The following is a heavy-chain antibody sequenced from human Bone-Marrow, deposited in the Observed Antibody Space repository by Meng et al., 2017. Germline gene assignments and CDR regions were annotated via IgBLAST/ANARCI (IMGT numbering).Heavy chain of an antibody. CDR1: GFTFSSYW. CDR3: AREVNGVDY. V-gene: IGHV3-7*01. Sequence: GESLKISCAASGFTFSSYWMSWVRQAPGKGLEWVANIKQDGSEKYYVDSVKGRFTISRDNAKNSLYLQMISLRAEDTAVYYCAREVNGVDYWGQGTLVTVSS. D-gene: IGHD2-8*01. J-gene: IGHJ4*02. CDR2: IKQDGSEK.